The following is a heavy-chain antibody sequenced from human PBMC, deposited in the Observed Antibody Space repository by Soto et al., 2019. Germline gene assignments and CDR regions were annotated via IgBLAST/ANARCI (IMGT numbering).Heavy chain of an antibody. CDR3: ARLPKTYYFDY. CDR2: IYYSGST. CDR1: GGSISSYY. Sequence: QVQLQESGPGLVKPSETLSLTCTVSGGSISSYYWSWIRQPPGKGLEWIGYIYYSGSTNYNPSLKSRVTISVDTSKNQFSLKLSSETAADTAVYYCARLPKTYYFDYWGQGTLVTVSS. J-gene: IGHJ4*02. V-gene: IGHV4-59*08.